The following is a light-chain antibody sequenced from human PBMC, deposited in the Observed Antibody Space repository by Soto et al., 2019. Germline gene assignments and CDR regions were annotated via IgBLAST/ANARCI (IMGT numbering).Light chain of an antibody. CDR2: EVS. CDR3: SSYTSSSTGV. V-gene: IGLV2-14*01. CDR1: SSGVGGYNY. Sequence: QSALTQPASVSGSPGQSITISCTGTSSGVGGYNYVSWYQQYPGKAPKLMIYEVSNRPSGVSNRFSGSKSGNTASLTISGLQAEDEADYYCSSYTSSSTGVFGGGTKLTVL. J-gene: IGLJ3*02.